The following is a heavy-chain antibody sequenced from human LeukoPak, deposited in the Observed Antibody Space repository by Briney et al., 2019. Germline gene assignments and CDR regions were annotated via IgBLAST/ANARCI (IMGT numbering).Heavy chain of an antibody. CDR1: GYTFTGYY. J-gene: IGHJ4*02. Sequence: ASVKVSCKASGYTFTGYYMHWVRQAPGQRLEWMGWINPNSGGTNYAQKFQGRVTMTRDTSISTAYMELSRLRSDDTAVYYCARDRAYDSSGYYRFDYWGQGTLVTVSS. V-gene: IGHV1-2*02. D-gene: IGHD3-22*01. CDR2: INPNSGGT. CDR3: ARDRAYDSSGYYRFDY.